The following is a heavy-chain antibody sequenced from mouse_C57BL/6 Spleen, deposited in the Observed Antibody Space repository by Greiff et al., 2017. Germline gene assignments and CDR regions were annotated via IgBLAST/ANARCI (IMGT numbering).Heavy chain of an antibody. D-gene: IGHD2-5*01. CDR2: ISNGGGST. CDR3: ARRAYCSNSYAMDY. Sequence: EVNVVESGGGLVQPGGSLKLSCAASGFTFSNYYMYWVRQTPEKRLEWVAYISNGGGSTYYPDTVKGRFTISRDNAKNTLYLQMSRLKSEDTAMYYCARRAYCSNSYAMDYWGQGTSVTVSS. J-gene: IGHJ4*01. V-gene: IGHV5-12*01. CDR1: GFTFSNYY.